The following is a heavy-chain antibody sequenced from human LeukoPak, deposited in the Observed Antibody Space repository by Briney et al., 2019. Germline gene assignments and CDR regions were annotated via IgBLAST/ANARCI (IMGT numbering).Heavy chain of an antibody. J-gene: IGHJ4*02. CDR1: GFTFITYA. CDR2: ISDSGDNT. CDR3: ARLSSSWYHFDY. Sequence: PGGSLRLSCAASGFTFITYAMSWVRQAPGKGLEWVSAISDSGDNTYYSDSVKGRFTISRDNSKNTLYLQMNSLRVEDTAVYYCARLSSSWYHFDYWGQGTLVSVSS. D-gene: IGHD6-13*01. V-gene: IGHV3-23*01.